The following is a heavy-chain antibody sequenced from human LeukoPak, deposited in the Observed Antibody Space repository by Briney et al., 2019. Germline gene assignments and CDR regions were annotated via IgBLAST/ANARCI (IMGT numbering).Heavy chain of an antibody. V-gene: IGHV4-39*07. CDR3: ARDENGITGRIDY. J-gene: IGHJ4*02. CDR2: VYYSGGT. Sequence: SETLSLTCTVSGGSISSSGYYWSWIRQTPGKGLEWIGTVYYSGGTYYNPSLKSRVTISVDTSKNQFSLKLSSVTAADTAVYYCARDENGITGRIDYWGQGTLVTVSS. CDR1: GGSISSSGYY. D-gene: IGHD1-20*01.